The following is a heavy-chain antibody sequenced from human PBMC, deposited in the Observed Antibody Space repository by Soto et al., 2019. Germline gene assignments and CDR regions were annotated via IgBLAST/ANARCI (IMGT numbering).Heavy chain of an antibody. CDR3: ARYRREAVAGYTLDN. V-gene: IGHV4-59*01. J-gene: IGHJ4*02. Sequence: PSETLSLTCTVSGGSISSNYWTWIRQPPGKGLEWIGYVYNSGSTNYNPSLKSRVTISEDTSKSQFSLRVNSMTAADTAVYYCARYRREAVAGYTLDNWGQGILVTVSS. CDR1: GGSISSNY. CDR2: VYNSGST. D-gene: IGHD6-13*01.